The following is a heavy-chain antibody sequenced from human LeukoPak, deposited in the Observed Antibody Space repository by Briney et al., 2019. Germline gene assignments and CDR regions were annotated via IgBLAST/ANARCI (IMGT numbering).Heavy chain of an antibody. CDR1: GVTFSKYW. J-gene: IGHJ4*02. Sequence: GGSLRLSCAASGVTFSKYWLTWGRQAPGKGLEWVANINQDGSENNYVDSVKDRFTISRDNAKSSLYLQMKSLKDEETAVYHCVSRGCTAEACFLSSFTCFDHWGQGSLVTVSS. CDR2: INQDGSEN. V-gene: IGHV3-7*03. CDR3: VSRGCTAEACFLSSFTCFDH. D-gene: IGHD2-8*02.